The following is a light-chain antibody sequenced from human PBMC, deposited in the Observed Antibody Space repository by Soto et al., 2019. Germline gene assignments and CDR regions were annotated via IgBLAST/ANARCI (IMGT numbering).Light chain of an antibody. J-gene: IGKJ1*01. CDR1: QSVSSNY. CDR2: GAS. V-gene: IGKV3-20*01. Sequence: SVLTQSPGTLALSPGERATLSCRASQSVSSNYLAWYQQKPGQAPRLLIYGASSRATGIPARFSGSGSGTEFTLTISSLQPDDFATYYCQQYNSYPWTFGQGTKVDIK. CDR3: QQYNSYPWT.